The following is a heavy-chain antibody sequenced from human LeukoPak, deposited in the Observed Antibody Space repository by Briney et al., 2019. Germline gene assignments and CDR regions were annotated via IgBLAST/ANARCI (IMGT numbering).Heavy chain of an antibody. D-gene: IGHD1-1*01. Sequence: GGSLRLSCVPSGITFSNSALSWVRQAPRKGLEWVANIKQDGGEKYYVDSVKGRFTISRDNAKNSLYLQMNSLRAEDTAVYYCARGTGSRHFDYWGQGTLVTVSS. CDR1: GITFSNSA. CDR3: ARGTGSRHFDY. CDR2: IKQDGGEK. V-gene: IGHV3-7*01. J-gene: IGHJ4*02.